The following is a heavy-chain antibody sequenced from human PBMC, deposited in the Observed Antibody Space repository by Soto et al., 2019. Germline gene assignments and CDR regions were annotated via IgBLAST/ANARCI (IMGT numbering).Heavy chain of an antibody. CDR2: IYYSGST. CDR3: ARSLTYGEHDY. V-gene: IGHV4-59*08. D-gene: IGHD4-17*01. CDR1: GGSISSYY. Sequence: PSETLSLTCTVSGGSISSYYWSWIRQPPGKGLEWIGYIYYSGSTNYNPSLKSRVTISVDTSKNQFSLKLSSVTAADTAVYYCARSLTYGEHDYWGQGTLVTVSS. J-gene: IGHJ4*02.